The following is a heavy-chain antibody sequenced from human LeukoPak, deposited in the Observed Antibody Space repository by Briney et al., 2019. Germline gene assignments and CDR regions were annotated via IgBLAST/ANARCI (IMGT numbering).Heavy chain of an antibody. CDR1: GFTFSTYT. CDR3: ARKVARPNFFDY. V-gene: IGHV3-30*04. J-gene: IGHJ4*02. D-gene: IGHD5-12*01. Sequence: GGSLRLSCVASGFTFSTYTMHWVRQAPGKGLEWVAVVSHDGTTKYYADSVRGRFTISRDNSKNTLYLQMDSLRVDDTAVYYCARKVARPNFFDYWGQGTLVTVAS. CDR2: VSHDGTTK.